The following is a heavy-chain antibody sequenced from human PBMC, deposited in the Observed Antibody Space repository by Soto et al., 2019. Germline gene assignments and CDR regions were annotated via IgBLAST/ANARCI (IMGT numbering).Heavy chain of an antibody. CDR3: ARSYGGGAFDI. D-gene: IGHD4-17*01. Sequence: LSLTCTVSGGSISSYYWSWSRQPPGKGLEWIGYIYYSGSTNYNPSLKSRVTISVDTSKNQFSLKLCSVTAADTAVYYGARSYGGGAFDIWGQGTMVTVSS. J-gene: IGHJ3*02. CDR1: GGSISSYY. CDR2: IYYSGST. V-gene: IGHV4-59*01.